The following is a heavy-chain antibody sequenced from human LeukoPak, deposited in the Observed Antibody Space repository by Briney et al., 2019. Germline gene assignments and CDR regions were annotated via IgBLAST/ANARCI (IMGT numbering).Heavy chain of an antibody. J-gene: IGHJ5*02. CDR1: GYTFTSYY. CDR2: INPSGGST. Sequence: ASVKVSCTASGYTFTSYYMHWVRQAPGQGLEWMGIINPSGGSTSYAQKFQGRVTMTRDMSTSTVYMELSSLRSEDTAVYYCAREGELWSLDNWFDPWGQGTLVTVSS. CDR3: AREGELWSLDNWFDP. V-gene: IGHV1-46*01. D-gene: IGHD5-18*01.